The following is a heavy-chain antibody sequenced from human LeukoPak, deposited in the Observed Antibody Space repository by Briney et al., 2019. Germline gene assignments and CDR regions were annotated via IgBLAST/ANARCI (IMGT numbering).Heavy chain of an antibody. CDR3: AKALRWEMVHGMDV. CDR2: ISWNRGSI. D-gene: IGHD4-23*01. V-gene: IGHV3-9*01. Sequence: GGSLRLSCAAAGFTFDDYAMHWVRHAAGKGLEWVSGISWNRGSIGYADSVKGRFTISRDNAKNSLYLQMNSLRAEDTALYYCAKALRWEMVHGMDVWGQGTTVTVSS. CDR1: GFTFDDYA. J-gene: IGHJ6*02.